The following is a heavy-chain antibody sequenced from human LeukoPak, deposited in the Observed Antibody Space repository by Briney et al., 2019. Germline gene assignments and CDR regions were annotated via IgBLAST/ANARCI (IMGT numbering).Heavy chain of an antibody. CDR1: GYTFTSCD. V-gene: IGHV1-8*01. CDR3: ARDSRAGNWFDP. Sequence: ASVKVSCKASGYTFTSCDINWVRQATGQGLEWMGWMNSNSGNTGYAQKFQGRVTMTRNTSISTAYMELSSLRSEDTAVYYCARDSRAGNWFDPWGQGTLVTVSS. J-gene: IGHJ5*02. CDR2: MNSNSGNT. D-gene: IGHD3-10*01.